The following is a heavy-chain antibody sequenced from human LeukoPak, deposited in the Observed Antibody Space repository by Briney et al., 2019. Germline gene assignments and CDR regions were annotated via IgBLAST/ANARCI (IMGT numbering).Heavy chain of an antibody. CDR2: ISYDGSNK. J-gene: IGHJ4*02. Sequence: GGSLRLSCAASGFTFSSYAMHWVRQAPGKGLEWVAVISYDGSNKYYADSVKGRFTISRDNSKNTLYLQMNSLRAEDTAVYYCARVSRGWELLDYFDHWGQGTLVTVSS. D-gene: IGHD1-26*01. V-gene: IGHV3-30-3*01. CDR3: ARVSRGWELLDYFDH. CDR1: GFTFSSYA.